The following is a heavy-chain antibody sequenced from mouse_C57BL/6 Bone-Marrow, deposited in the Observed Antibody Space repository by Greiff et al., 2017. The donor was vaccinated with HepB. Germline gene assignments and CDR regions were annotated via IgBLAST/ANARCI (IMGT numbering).Heavy chain of an antibody. J-gene: IGHJ3*01. V-gene: IGHV1-50*01. CDR1: GYTFTSYW. Sequence: QVQLQQPGAELVKPGASVKLSCTASGYTFTSYWMQWVKQRPGQGLEWIGEIDPSDSYTNYNQKFKGKATLTVDTSSSTAYMQLSSLTSEDSAVYYCAREAYWGQGTLVTVSA. CDR2: IDPSDSYT. CDR3: AREAY.